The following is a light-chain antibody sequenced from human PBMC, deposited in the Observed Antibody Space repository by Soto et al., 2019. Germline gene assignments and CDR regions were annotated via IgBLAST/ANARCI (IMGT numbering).Light chain of an antibody. CDR2: GAS. CDR3: QQYGSSGT. J-gene: IGKJ1*01. V-gene: IGKV3-20*01. Sequence: EIVLRQSPGTLSLAPGERATLSCRASQRVSNNYLAWYQQKPGQAPRLLIYGASNRAAGIPDRFSGSGSGTDFTLTISRLEPEDFAVYYCQQYGSSGTFGQGTKVDI. CDR1: QRVSNNY.